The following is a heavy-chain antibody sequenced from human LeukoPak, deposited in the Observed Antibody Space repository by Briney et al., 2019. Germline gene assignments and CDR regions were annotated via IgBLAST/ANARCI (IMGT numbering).Heavy chain of an antibody. V-gene: IGHV1-69*10. CDR2: IIPLLDVR. J-gene: IGHJ4*02. CDR1: GYTFTNYD. Sequence: SVKVSCKASGYTFTNYDINWVRQAPGQGLEWVGWIIPLLDVRNHAQKFQGRLTLTADKTTSTVYMELSSLRSEDTAFYYCARESRMIDSWGQGTLVTVSS. CDR3: ARESRMIDS. D-gene: IGHD2-15*01.